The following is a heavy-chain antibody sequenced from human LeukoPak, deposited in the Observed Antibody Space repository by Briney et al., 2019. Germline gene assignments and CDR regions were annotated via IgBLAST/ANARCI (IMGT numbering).Heavy chain of an antibody. CDR1: GGSFSGYY. Sequence: SETLSLTCAVYGGSFSGYYWSWIRQPPGKGLEWIVEINHSGSTNYNPSLKSRVTISVDTSKNQFSLKLSSVTAADTAVYYCARGPAYYYDSSGYYRYYYYYMDVWGKGTTVTVSS. D-gene: IGHD3-22*01. CDR2: INHSGST. CDR3: ARGPAYYYDSSGYYRYYYYYMDV. J-gene: IGHJ6*03. V-gene: IGHV4-34*01.